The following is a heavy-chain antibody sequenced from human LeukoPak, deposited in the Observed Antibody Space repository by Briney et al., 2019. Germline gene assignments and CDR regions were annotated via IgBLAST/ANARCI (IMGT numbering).Heavy chain of an antibody. D-gene: IGHD4-17*01. CDR1: GFAFSRYS. CDR3: ASNDYRDEGIDS. J-gene: IGHJ4*02. V-gene: IGHV3-21*01. CDR2: ISYSGPHM. Sequence: NPGGSLRLSCAASGFAFSRYSMNWVRQAPGKGLEWASSISYSGPHMFYADSVRGRFTISRDNAENSLFLQMNSLRAEDTAVYFCASNDYRDEGIDSWGQGTLVTVSS.